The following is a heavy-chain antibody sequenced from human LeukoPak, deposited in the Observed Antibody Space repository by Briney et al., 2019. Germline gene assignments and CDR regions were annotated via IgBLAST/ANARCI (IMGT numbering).Heavy chain of an antibody. J-gene: IGHJ5*02. CDR3: ARGYYGSGTFNWFDP. CDR1: GGSISSYY. V-gene: IGHV4-59*01. D-gene: IGHD3-10*01. CDR2: IYYSGST. Sequence: SETLSLTCTVSGGSISSYYWSWVRQPPGKGLEWIGYIYYSGSTNYNPSLKSRVTISVDTSKNQFSLKLSSVTAADTAVYYCARGYYGSGTFNWFDPWGQGTLVTVSS.